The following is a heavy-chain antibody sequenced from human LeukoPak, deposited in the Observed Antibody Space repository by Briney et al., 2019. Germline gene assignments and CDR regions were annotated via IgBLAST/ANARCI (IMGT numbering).Heavy chain of an antibody. J-gene: IGHJ6*03. CDR1: GYTFTSYA. D-gene: IGHD3-3*01. CDR3: ARVASEDYYDFWSGYLDYYYYYMDV. Sequence: ASVKVSCKASGYTFTSYAMNWERQAPGQGLEWMGWINTNTGNPTYAQGFTGRFVFSLDTSVSTAYLQISSLKAEDTAVYYCARVASEDYYDFWSGYLDYYYYYMDVWGKGTTVTVSS. V-gene: IGHV7-4-1*02. CDR2: INTNTGNP.